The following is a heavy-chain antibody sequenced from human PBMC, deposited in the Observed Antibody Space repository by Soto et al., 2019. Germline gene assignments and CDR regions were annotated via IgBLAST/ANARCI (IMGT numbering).Heavy chain of an antibody. V-gene: IGHV3-48*01. CDR1: GVIFRTYG. CDR2: MESGGSVI. CDR3: ARDLGIATTITLDY. J-gene: IGHJ4*02. Sequence: GGSLRLSCAASGVIFRTYGMNWVRLAPGKGLEWVAYMESGGSVIFYADSVVGRFTISRDNSRNSLFLHMNSLRAEDTAVYYCARDLGIATTITLDYWGQGTLVTVSS. D-gene: IGHD3-16*01.